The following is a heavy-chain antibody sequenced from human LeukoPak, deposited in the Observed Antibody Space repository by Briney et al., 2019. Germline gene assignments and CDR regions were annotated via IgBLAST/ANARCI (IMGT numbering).Heavy chain of an antibody. V-gene: IGHV3-21*01. D-gene: IGHD1-20*01. CDR3: ARDVFNWNDGDAFDI. J-gene: IGHJ3*02. Sequence: PGGSLRLSCAASGFTFSSYSMNWVRQAPGKGLEWVSSISTTGTYIYYADSFKGRFTISRDNGKNSLYLQMNSLRDEDTAVYYCARDVFNWNDGDAFDIWGQGTMVTVSS. CDR2: ISTTGTYI. CDR1: GFTFSSYS.